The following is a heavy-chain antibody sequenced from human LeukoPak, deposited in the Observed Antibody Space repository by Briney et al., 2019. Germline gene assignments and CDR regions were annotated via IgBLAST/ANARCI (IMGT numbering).Heavy chain of an antibody. Sequence: SGTLSLTCTVSGGSISSSDSYYWGWVRQPPGKGLEWLGSVHYSASTYYTPSLKSRVTISVDTSKNQFSLKLSSVTAADTAVYYCARHMNYFYYYMDVWGNGTTVTVSS. CDR2: VHYSAST. CDR3: ARHMNYFYYYMDV. J-gene: IGHJ6*03. CDR1: GGSISSSDSYY. V-gene: IGHV4-39*01. D-gene: IGHD3-16*01.